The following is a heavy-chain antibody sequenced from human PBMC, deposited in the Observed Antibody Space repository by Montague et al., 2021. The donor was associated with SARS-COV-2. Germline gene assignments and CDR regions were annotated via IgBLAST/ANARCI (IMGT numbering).Heavy chain of an antibody. J-gene: IGHJ4*02. Sequence: TLSLTCTVSGGSISSSRYYWGWIRQPPGKGLEWIGTIYYSGSTYYNPSLKSRVTISVDTSKNQFSLKLSSVTAADTAVYYCARGWFSPMLVVVIRGPFDYWGQGTLVTVSS. CDR3: ARGWFSPMLVVVIRGPFDY. CDR2: IYYSGST. V-gene: IGHV4-39*07. D-gene: IGHD3-22*01. CDR1: GGSISSSRYY.